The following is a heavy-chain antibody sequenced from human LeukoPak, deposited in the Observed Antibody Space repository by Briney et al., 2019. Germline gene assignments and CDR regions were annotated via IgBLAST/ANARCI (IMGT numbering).Heavy chain of an antibody. CDR3: ARAKGSGLGYGMDV. J-gene: IGHJ6*02. CDR2: VYYGGTTEYT. D-gene: IGHD6-19*01. V-gene: IGHV4-59*12. Sequence: SETLSLTCALSGGSICTFYWSWIRQPPGKGLEWSGWVYYGGTTEYTKYNASLKSRVTISLDTSKKQFSLILTSVIAADTALYYCARAKGSGLGYGMDVWGQGTSVTVSS. CDR1: GGSICTFY.